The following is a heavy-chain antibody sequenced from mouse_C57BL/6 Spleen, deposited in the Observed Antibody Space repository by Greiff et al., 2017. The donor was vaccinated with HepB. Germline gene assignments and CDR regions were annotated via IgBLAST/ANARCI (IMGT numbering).Heavy chain of an antibody. V-gene: IGHV3-6*01. CDR3: ASPYYGSSPLAY. Sequence: EVKLMESGPGLVKPSQSLSLTCSVTGYSITSGYYWNWIRQFPGNKLEWMGYISYDGSNNYNPSLKNRISITRDTSKNQFFLKLNSVTTEDTATYYCASPYYGSSPLAYWGQGTLVTVSA. J-gene: IGHJ3*01. CDR2: ISYDGSN. CDR1: GYSITSGYY. D-gene: IGHD1-1*01.